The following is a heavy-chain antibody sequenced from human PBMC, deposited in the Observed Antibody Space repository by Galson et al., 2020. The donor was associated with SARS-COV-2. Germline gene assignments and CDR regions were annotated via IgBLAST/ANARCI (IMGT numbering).Heavy chain of an antibody. V-gene: IGHV4-39*07. J-gene: IGHJ4*02. CDR2: IYYSGST. CDR1: GGSISSSSYY. D-gene: IGHD6-19*01. CDR3: ARSALYSSGWYFDY. Sequence: TLSLTCTVSGGSISSSSYYWGWIRQPPGKGLEWIGSIYYSGSTYYNPSLKSRVTISVDTSKNQFSLKLSSVTAADTAVYYCARSALYSSGWYFDYWGQGTLVTVSS.